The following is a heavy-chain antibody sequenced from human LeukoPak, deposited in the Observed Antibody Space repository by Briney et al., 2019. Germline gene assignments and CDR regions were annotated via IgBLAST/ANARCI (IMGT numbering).Heavy chain of an antibody. Sequence: SVKVSCRASGGTFSSYAISWVRQAPGQGLEWMGGIIPIFGTANYAQKFQGRVTITADESTRTAYMELSSLRSEDTAVYYCARGNQPGGDYSAFDIWGQGTMVTVSS. CDR2: IIPIFGTA. CDR1: GGTFSSYA. CDR3: ARGNQPGGDYSAFDI. V-gene: IGHV1-69*01. J-gene: IGHJ3*02. D-gene: IGHD4-11*01.